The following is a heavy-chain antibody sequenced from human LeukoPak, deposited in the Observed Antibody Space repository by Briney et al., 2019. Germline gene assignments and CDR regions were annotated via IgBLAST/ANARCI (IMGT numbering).Heavy chain of an antibody. CDR2: ISWNSGSI. D-gene: IGHD5-18*01. V-gene: IGHV3-9*01. Sequence: PGGSLRLSCAASGFTFDDYAMHWVRQAPGKGLEWVSGISWNSGSIGYADSVKGRFTISRDSAKNSLYLQMNSLRAGDTALYYCAKVYSYGLAAYFDYWGQGTLVTVSS. J-gene: IGHJ4*02. CDR3: AKVYSYGLAAYFDY. CDR1: GFTFDDYA.